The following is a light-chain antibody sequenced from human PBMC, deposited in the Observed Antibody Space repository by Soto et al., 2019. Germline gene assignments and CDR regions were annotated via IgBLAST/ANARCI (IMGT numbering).Light chain of an antibody. V-gene: IGLV2-14*01. Sequence: QSVLTQPASVSGSPGQSITISCTGTNSDVGGYNYVSWYQQHPGKAPELMIYEVSHRPSGVSNRFSGSKSDNTASLTISGLQAEDEADYYCSSYTSISXLYVFGTGTK. CDR3: SSYTSISXLYV. CDR2: EVS. J-gene: IGLJ1*01. CDR1: NSDVGGYNY.